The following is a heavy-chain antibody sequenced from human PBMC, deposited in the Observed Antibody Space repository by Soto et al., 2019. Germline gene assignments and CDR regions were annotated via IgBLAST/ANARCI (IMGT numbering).Heavy chain of an antibody. CDR2: ISYSGST. Sequence: PSETLSLTCTVSGGSISSGDYYWSWIRQPPGKGLEWIGYISYSGSTYYNPSLKSRVTMSVDTSKNQLSLKLSSVTAADTAVYYCARVPLITFGGIIAFDPWGQGTLVTVSS. J-gene: IGHJ5*02. CDR1: GGSISSGDYY. V-gene: IGHV4-30-4*01. CDR3: ARVPLITFGGIIAFDP. D-gene: IGHD3-16*02.